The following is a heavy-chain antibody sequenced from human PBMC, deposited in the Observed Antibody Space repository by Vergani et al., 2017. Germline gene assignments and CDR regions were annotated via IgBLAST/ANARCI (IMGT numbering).Heavy chain of an antibody. CDR3: ARMRRYCSSTSCRMGAFDI. CDR1: GFSLSNARMG. CDR2: IFSNDEK. J-gene: IGHJ3*02. V-gene: IGHV2-26*01. Sequence: QVTLKESGPVLVKPTETLTLTCTVSGFSLSNARMGVSWIRQPPGKALEWLAHIFSNDEKYYSTSLKSRLTISKDTSKSQVVLTMTNMDPVDTATYYCARMRRYCSSTSCRMGAFDIWGQGTMVTVSS. D-gene: IGHD2-2*01.